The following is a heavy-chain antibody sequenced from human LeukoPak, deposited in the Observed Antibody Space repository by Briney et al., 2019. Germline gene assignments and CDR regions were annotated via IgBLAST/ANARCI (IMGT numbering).Heavy chain of an antibody. J-gene: IGHJ5*02. Sequence: ASVKVSCKASGYTFTGYYIHWVRQAPGQGLECVGWINPNSGGTSYAQKFQGRVTMTRDTSISKACMELSRLRSDGTAVYYCARGGSGSYFSWLDPWGQGTLVTVSS. D-gene: IGHD3-10*01. CDR1: GYTFTGYY. CDR2: INPNSGGT. V-gene: IGHV1-2*02. CDR3: ARGGSGSYFSWLDP.